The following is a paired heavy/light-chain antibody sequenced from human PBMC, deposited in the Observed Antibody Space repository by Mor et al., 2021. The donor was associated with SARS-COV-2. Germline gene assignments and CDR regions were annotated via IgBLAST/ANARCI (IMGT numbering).Heavy chain of an antibody. CDR2: VFPRDSKT. CDR3: ARQRWQYDNRGKYFFDY. J-gene: IGHJ4*02. Sequence: VQLVQSGPEVKKPGEPLKISCVGSGYDFGAYPIVWVRQMPGKGLEYMGLVFPRDSKTRYDPSFQGQVIISADKDSATAHLQWTSLKASDTATYYCARQRWQYDNRGKYFFDYWGQGTPVKVSS. V-gene: IGHV5-51*01. D-gene: IGHD3-22*01. CDR1: GYDFGAYP.
Light chain of an antibody. J-gene: IGLJ2*01. V-gene: IGLV3-21*02. Sequence: SYEMTQPPSVSVAPGQTAKITCGGDNIGNKIVHWYRQRPGQAPVLVVSKDYDAYERPSVISDRFSAFSSGNTATLTITGVELEDEAIYYCQLWDSDSDHSFGGGTKMTVL. CDR2: YD. CDR1: NIGNKI. CDR3: QLWDSDSDHS.